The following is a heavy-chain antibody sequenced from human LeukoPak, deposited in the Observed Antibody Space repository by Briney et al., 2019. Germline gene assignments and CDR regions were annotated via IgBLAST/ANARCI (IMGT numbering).Heavy chain of an antibody. CDR3: ATRDYYDSSGYSDAFDI. Sequence: GGSLRLSCAASGFTVSSNYMSWVRQAPGKGLEWVSVIYSGGSTYYADSVKGRFTISRDNSKNTLYLQMNSLRAEDTAVDYCATRDYYDSSGYSDAFDIWGQGTMVTVSS. CDR2: IYSGGST. J-gene: IGHJ3*02. D-gene: IGHD3-22*01. CDR1: GFTVSSNY. V-gene: IGHV3-66*02.